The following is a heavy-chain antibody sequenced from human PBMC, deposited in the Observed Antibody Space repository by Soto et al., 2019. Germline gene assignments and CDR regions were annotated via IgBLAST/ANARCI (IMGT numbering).Heavy chain of an antibody. V-gene: IGHV1-69*01. CDR3: ARGPNDYCDWYFDL. CDR1: GGTFSSYA. D-gene: IGHD4-17*01. Sequence: QVQLVQPGAEVKKPGSSVKVSCKASGGTFSSYAISWVRQAPGQGLEWMGGIMPIFGTANYAQKFQGRVTITADECTSTAYMELSSLRSEDTAVYYCARGPNDYCDWYFDLWGRGTLVTVSS. CDR2: IMPIFGTA. J-gene: IGHJ2*01.